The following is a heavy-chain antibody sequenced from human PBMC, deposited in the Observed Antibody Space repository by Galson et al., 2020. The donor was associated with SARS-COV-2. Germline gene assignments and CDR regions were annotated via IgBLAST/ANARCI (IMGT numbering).Heavy chain of an antibody. Sequence: SETLSLTCTVSGDSISGYSWSWIRQPAGKGLEWIGRIYTSGSTNYNPSLKSRVTMSVDTSKNQFSLKLSSVTAADTAVYYCARDSSSWYPASYYYYYYMDVWGKGTTVTVSS. CDR2: IYTSGST. J-gene: IGHJ6*03. CDR3: ARDSSSWYPASYYYYYYMDV. CDR1: GDSISGYS. D-gene: IGHD6-13*01. V-gene: IGHV4-4*07.